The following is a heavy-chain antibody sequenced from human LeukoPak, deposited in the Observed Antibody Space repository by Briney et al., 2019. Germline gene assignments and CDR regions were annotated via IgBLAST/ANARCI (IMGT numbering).Heavy chain of an antibody. CDR2: ISSSSSYI. CDR1: GFTFSSYS. D-gene: IGHD3-10*01. J-gene: IGHJ6*03. Sequence: GGSLRLSCAASGFTFSSYSMNWVRQAPGKGLEWVSSISSSSSYIYYADSVKGRFTISRDNAKNSLYLQMNSLRAEDTAVYCCARMVRGVIIRIDYYYYMDVWGKGTTVTVSS. V-gene: IGHV3-21*01. CDR3: ARMVRGVIIRIDYYYYMDV.